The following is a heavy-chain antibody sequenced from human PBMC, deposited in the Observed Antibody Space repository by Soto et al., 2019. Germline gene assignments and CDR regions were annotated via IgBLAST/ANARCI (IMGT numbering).Heavy chain of an antibody. J-gene: IGHJ5*02. CDR2: IYYSGST. CDR1: GGSISSGDYY. D-gene: IGHD6-6*01. V-gene: IGHV4-30-4*01. CDR3: ARDPEYSSSSWGWFDP. Sequence: QVQLQESGPGLVKPSQTLSLTCTVSGGSISSGDYYWSWIRQPPGKGLEWIGYIYYSGSTYYNPSPKSRVTISVDPSKNQFSLKLSSVTAADTAVYYCARDPEYSSSSWGWFDPWGQGTLVTVSS.